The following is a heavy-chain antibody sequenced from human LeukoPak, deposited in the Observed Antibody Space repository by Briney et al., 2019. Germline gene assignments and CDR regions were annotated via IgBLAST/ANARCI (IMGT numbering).Heavy chain of an antibody. CDR3: ARHGPLYEYFYYNMDV. V-gene: IGHV4-59*08. CDR1: GDSISSYY. D-gene: IGHD5/OR15-5a*01. J-gene: IGHJ6*02. CDR2: IYYGGSI. Sequence: SETLSLTCTVSGDSISSYYWSWIRQPPGKGLEWIGYIYYGGSIDYNPSLKSRVTISVDTSKNQFSLKVSSVTAADTAVYYCARHGPLYEYFYYNMDVWGQGTTVTVSS.